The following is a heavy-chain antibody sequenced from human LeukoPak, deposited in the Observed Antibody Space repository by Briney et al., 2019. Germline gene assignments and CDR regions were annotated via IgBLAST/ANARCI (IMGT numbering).Heavy chain of an antibody. V-gene: IGHV4-39*07. D-gene: IGHD3-3*01. Sequence: PSETLSLTCTVSGGSIISSSFWWGWIRQPPGKGLEWIGEINHSGSTNYNPSLKSRVTISVDTSKNQFSLKLSSVTAADTAVYYCASTIWRYFDYWGQGTLVTVSS. CDR2: INHSGST. CDR1: GGSIISSSFW. CDR3: ASTIWRYFDY. J-gene: IGHJ4*02.